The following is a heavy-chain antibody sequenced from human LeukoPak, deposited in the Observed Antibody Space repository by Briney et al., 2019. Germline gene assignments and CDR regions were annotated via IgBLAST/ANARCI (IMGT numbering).Heavy chain of an antibody. V-gene: IGHV3-21*01. CDR2: ISSSSSYI. CDR3: ARGYCSSTSCYWFDY. CDR1: GFTFSSYS. Sequence: PGGSLRLSCAASGFTFSSYSMNWVRQAPGKGLEWVSSISSSSSYIYYADSVKGRFTISRDNAKNTLYLQMNSLRAEDTAVYYCARGYCSSTSCYWFDYWGQGTLVTVSS. D-gene: IGHD2-2*01. J-gene: IGHJ4*02.